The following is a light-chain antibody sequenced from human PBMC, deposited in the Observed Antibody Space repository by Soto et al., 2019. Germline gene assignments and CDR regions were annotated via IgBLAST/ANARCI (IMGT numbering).Light chain of an antibody. CDR1: SSDVGGYNY. CDR3: CSYAGRYTYV. V-gene: IGLV2-11*01. J-gene: IGLJ1*01. CDR2: DVS. Sequence: QSVLTQPRSVSGSPGQSVSISCTGTSSDVGGYNYVSWYQQHPGKAPKVIIYDVSKRPSGVPDRFSGSKSGNTASLTISGLQSEGEADYYCCSYAGRYTYVFGTGTKVTVL.